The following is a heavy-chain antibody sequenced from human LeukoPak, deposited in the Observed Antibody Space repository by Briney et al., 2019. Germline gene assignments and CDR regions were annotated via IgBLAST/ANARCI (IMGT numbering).Heavy chain of an antibody. J-gene: IGHJ4*02. V-gene: IGHV3-30*18. Sequence: PGGSLRLSCAVSGFNFSSFGIHWVRQAPGKGLEWLAFILFDGSNTCYADSVKGRFTISRDNSKNTLYLHVNSLRADDTAVYYCAKGRAKYYYDSTACYILNFWGQGTLVTVSS. CDR1: GFNFSSFG. CDR2: ILFDGSNT. CDR3: AKGRAKYYYDSTACYILNF. D-gene: IGHD3-22*01.